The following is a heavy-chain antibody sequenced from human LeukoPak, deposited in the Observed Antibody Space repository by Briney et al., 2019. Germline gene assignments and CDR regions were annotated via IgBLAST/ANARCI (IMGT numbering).Heavy chain of an antibody. V-gene: IGHV1-2*02. Sequence: GASVKVSCKASGFTFTDHYLHWVRQAPGQGLEWMGWINPNSGGTNYAQKFQGRVTMTRDTSISTAYMELSRLRSDDTAVYYCATLDSSGYDDYWGQGTLVTVSS. J-gene: IGHJ4*02. D-gene: IGHD3-22*01. CDR1: GFTFTDHY. CDR3: ATLDSSGYDDY. CDR2: INPNSGGT.